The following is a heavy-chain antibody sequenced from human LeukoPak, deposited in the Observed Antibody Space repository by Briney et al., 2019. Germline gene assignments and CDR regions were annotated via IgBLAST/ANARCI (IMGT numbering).Heavy chain of an antibody. Sequence: SGGSLRLSCVASGFNFRNFWLSWVRQAPGEGPEWVANIIQDGSRIDLADSVKGRFSISRDNDKNTVYLHMNNLRVGDTAVYYCARDEFCGYYNLWGQGTLVFVSS. D-gene: IGHD4-17*01. CDR1: GFNFRNFW. J-gene: IGHJ1*01. V-gene: IGHV3-7*01. CDR2: IIQDGSRI. CDR3: ARDEFCGYYNL.